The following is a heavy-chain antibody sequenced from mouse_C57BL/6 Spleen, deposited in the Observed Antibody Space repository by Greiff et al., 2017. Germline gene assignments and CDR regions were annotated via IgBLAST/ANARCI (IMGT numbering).Heavy chain of an antibody. CDR1: GYTFTSYG. V-gene: IGHV1-81*01. Sequence: VHLVESGAELARPGASVKLSCKASGYTFTSYGISWVKQRTGQGLEWIGEIYPRSGNTYYNEKFKGKATLTADKSSSTAYMELRSLTSEDSAVYFCARGVTTVVATRYFDVWGTGTTVTGSS. CDR2: IYPRSGNT. D-gene: IGHD1-1*01. CDR3: ARGVTTVVATRYFDV. J-gene: IGHJ1*03.